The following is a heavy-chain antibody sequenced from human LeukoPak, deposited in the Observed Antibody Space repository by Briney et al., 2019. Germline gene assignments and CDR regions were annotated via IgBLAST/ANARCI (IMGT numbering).Heavy chain of an antibody. V-gene: IGHV4-4*07. CDR3: ASSSWSRSYYYYYMDV. D-gene: IGHD6-13*01. CDR2: IYTSGSS. CDR1: GGSISSYY. Sequence: SETLSLTCTVSGGSISSYYWIWLRQPAGRGLECIGRIYTSGSSNYNPSLKSRVTMSVDTSKNQFSLKLSSVTAADTAVYYCASSSWSRSYYYYYMDVWGKGTTVTVSS. J-gene: IGHJ6*03.